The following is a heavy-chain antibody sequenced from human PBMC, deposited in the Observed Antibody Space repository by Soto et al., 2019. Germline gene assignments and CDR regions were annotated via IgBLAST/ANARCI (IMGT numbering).Heavy chain of an antibody. CDR3: ARQLSGSWYIWFDP. CDR1: GFSVTANS. J-gene: IGHJ5*02. Sequence: PVESLRLSCAASGFSVTANSMSWVRQAPGKGLEWVSVMHSDVTTYYADSVKGRFIISRDNSKNTLYLQMSNLRGEDTARYFCARQLSGSWYIWFDPWGQGTLVTV. CDR2: MHSDVTT. V-gene: IGHV3-53*01. D-gene: IGHD6-13*01.